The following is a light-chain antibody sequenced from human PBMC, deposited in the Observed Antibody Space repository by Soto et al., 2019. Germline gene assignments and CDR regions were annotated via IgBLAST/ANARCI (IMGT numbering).Light chain of an antibody. CDR1: SSNIGAGYD. V-gene: IGLV1-40*01. CDR2: GNS. CDR3: QSYDSSLSGWV. J-gene: IGLJ3*02. Sequence: QSVLTQPPSVSGAPGQRVTISCTGSSSNIGAGYDVHWYHQLPGTAPKLLIYGNSNRPSGVPDRFSGSKSGTSASLAITGLQAEDEAEYYCQSYDSSLSGWVFGGGTKLTVL.